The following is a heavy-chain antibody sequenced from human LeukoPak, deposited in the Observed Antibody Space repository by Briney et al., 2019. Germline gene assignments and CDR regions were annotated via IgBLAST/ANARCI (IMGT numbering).Heavy chain of an antibody. Sequence: SETLSLTCTVSGGSISTYYWTWIRQPPGRGLEWIGSIYYSGSTYYNPSLKSRVTISVDTPKNQFSLKLSSVTAADTAVYYCASNLVATIKTPGLYYFHYWGQGTLVTVSS. CDR2: IYYSGST. D-gene: IGHD5-12*01. J-gene: IGHJ4*02. CDR3: ASNLVATIKTPGLYYFHY. CDR1: GGSISTYY. V-gene: IGHV4-59*05.